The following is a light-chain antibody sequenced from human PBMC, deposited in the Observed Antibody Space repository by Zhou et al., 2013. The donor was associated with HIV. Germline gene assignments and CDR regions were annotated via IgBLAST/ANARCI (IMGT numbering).Light chain of an antibody. CDR1: SSDVGGYDL. CDR3: SSYANSISHFL. V-gene: IGLV2-14*03. J-gene: IGLJ2*01. CDR2: DVT. Sequence: QSALTQPASVSGSPGQAITISCTGTSSDVGGYDLVSWYQQHPGRAPQVVIYDVTNRPSGISDRFSGSKSGDTASLIISGLQPEDEADYYCSSYANSISHFLLGGGTKLTVL.